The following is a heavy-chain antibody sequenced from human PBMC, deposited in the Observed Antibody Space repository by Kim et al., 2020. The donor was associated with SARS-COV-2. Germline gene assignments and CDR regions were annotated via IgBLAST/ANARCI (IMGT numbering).Heavy chain of an antibody. CDR3: ARGRIAVAGLDY. J-gene: IGHJ4*02. V-gene: IGHV3-74*01. D-gene: IGHD6-19*01. Sequence: SYADSVKGRFTISRDNAKNTLYLQMNSLRAEDTAVYYCARGRIAVAGLDYWGQGTLVTVSS.